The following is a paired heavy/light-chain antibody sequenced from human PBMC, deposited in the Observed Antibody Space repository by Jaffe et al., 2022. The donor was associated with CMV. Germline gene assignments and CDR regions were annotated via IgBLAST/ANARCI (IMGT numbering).Heavy chain of an antibody. Sequence: QVQLQESGPGLVKPSETLSLTCTVSGGSISSYYWSWIRQPPGKGLEWIGYIYYSGSTNYNPSLKSRVTISVDTSKNQFSLKLSSVTAADTAVYYCARHPNCSGGSCYGYTHNWFDPWGQGTLVTVSS. V-gene: IGHV4-59*08. CDR1: GGSISSYY. D-gene: IGHD2-15*01. J-gene: IGHJ5*02. CDR3: ARHPNCSGGSCYGYTHNWFDP. CDR2: IYYSGST.
Light chain of an antibody. CDR1: QGISSY. CDR2: AAS. Sequence: VIWMTQSPSLLSASTGDRVTISCRMSQGISSYLAWYQQKPGKAPELLIYAASTLQSGVPSRFSGSGSGTDFTLTISCLQSEDFATYYCQQYYSFPWTFGQGTKVEIK. CDR3: QQYYSFPWT. J-gene: IGKJ1*01. V-gene: IGKV1D-8*01.